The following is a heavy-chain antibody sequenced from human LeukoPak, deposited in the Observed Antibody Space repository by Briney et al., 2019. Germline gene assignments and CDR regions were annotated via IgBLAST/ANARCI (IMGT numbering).Heavy chain of an antibody. CDR1: GDSVSSDSYY. Sequence: AETLSLTCTVSGDSVSSDSYYWSWIRRPPGKGLEWIGYIYYSGTTKQNPSLKSRVTLSVDPCKNQLYLKLNSVTVADTAVYYCARDSRGYSTSSGYFAHWGQGTLVTVSS. J-gene: IGHJ4*02. CDR2: IYYSGTT. V-gene: IGHV4-61*01. D-gene: IGHD3-22*01. CDR3: ARDSRGYSTSSGYFAH.